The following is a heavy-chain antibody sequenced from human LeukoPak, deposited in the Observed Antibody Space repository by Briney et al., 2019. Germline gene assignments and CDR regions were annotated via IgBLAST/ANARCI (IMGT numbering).Heavy chain of an antibody. Sequence: ASVKVSCKASGYTFTGYYMHWVRQAPGQGLEWMGWINPNSGGTNYAQKFQGRVTMTRDTSISTAYMELSRLRSDDTAVYYCARVKGISRGPRWFDPWGQGTLVTVSS. D-gene: IGHD6-19*01. CDR2: INPNSGGT. CDR1: GYTFTGYY. CDR3: ARVKGISRGPRWFDP. V-gene: IGHV1-2*02. J-gene: IGHJ5*02.